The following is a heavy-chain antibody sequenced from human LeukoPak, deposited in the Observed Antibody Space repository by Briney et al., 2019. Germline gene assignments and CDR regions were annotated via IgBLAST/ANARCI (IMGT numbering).Heavy chain of an antibody. V-gene: IGHV4-38-2*02. CDR1: GYSISSGYY. J-gene: IGHJ5*02. CDR3: AREDYDILTGYIDWFDP. D-gene: IGHD3-9*01. Sequence: SETLSLTCAVSGYSISSGYYWGWIRQPPGKGLEWIGSIYHSGSTYYNPSLKSRVTISVDTSKNQFSLKLSSVTAADTAVYYCAREDYDILTGYIDWFDPWGQGTLVTVPS. CDR2: IYHSGST.